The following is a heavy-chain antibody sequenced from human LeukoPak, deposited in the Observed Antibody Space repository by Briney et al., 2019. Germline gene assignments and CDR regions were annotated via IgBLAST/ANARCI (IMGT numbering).Heavy chain of an antibody. CDR3: ARGRNYYGSGSYYNGPRNAVNRLNY. CDR2: INHSGST. D-gene: IGHD3-10*01. J-gene: IGHJ4*02. Sequence: PSETLSLTCAVYGGSFSGYYWSWIRQPPGKGLEWIGEINHSGSTNYNPSLKSRVTISVDTSKNQFSLKLSSVTAADTAVYYCARGRNYYGSGSYYNGPRNAVNRLNYWGQGTLVTVSS. CDR1: GGSFSGYY. V-gene: IGHV4-34*01.